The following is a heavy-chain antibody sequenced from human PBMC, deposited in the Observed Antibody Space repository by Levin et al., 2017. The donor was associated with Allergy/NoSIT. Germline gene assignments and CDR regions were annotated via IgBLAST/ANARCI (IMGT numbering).Heavy chain of an antibody. V-gene: IGHV3-23*01. CDR3: AKDAIGSGSPYYFDY. D-gene: IGHD3-10*01. Sequence: GGSLRLSCAASGFTFSSYAMSWVRQAPGKGLEWVSAISGSGTNTYCADSVKGRFTISRDNSKNTLYLQMDSLRVEDTALYYCAKDAIGSGSPYYFDYWGQGTLVTVSS. CDR1: GFTFSSYA. J-gene: IGHJ4*02. CDR2: ISGSGTNT.